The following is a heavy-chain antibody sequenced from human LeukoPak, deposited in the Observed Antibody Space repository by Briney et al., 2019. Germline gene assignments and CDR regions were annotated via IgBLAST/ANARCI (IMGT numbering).Heavy chain of an antibody. D-gene: IGHD6-19*01. Sequence: GGSLRLSCAASGFTVSSNYMSWVRQAPGKGLEWVSVIYSGGSTYYADSVKGQFTISRDNSKNTLYLQMNSLRAEDTAVYYCARAPTYSSGWSGWFDPWGQGTLVTVSS. J-gene: IGHJ5*02. CDR2: IYSGGST. V-gene: IGHV3-53*01. CDR3: ARAPTYSSGWSGWFDP. CDR1: GFTVSSNY.